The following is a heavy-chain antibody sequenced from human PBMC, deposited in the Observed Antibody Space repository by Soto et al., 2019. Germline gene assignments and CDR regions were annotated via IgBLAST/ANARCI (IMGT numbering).Heavy chain of an antibody. CDR3: ARGLGATAPPFDY. J-gene: IGHJ4*02. Sequence: SVKASCRASGGTFSSYAISWVRQDPGQGLEWMGGIIPIFGTANYAQKFQGRVTITADESTSTAYMELSSLRSEDTAVYYCARGLGATAPPFDYWGQGTLVTVSS. V-gene: IGHV1-69*13. CDR2: IIPIFGTA. CDR1: GGTFSSYA. D-gene: IGHD5-12*01.